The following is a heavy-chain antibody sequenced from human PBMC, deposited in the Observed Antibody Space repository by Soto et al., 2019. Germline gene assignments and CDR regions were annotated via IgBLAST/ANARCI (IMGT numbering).Heavy chain of an antibody. J-gene: IGHJ3*02. V-gene: IGHV1-46*03. CDR1: GYTFTSYY. CDR3: AIHYDFWSGYYTWGAFDI. D-gene: IGHD3-3*01. CDR2: INPSGGST. Sequence: QVQLVQSGAEVKKPGASVKVSCEASGYTFTSYYMHWVRQAPGQGLEWMGIINPSGGSTSYAQKFQGRVTMTRDTSTSTVYMELSSLRSEDTAVYYCAIHYDFWSGYYTWGAFDIWGQGTMVTVSS.